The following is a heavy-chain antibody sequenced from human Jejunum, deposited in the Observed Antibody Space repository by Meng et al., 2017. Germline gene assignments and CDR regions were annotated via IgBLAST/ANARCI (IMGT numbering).Heavy chain of an antibody. D-gene: IGHD6-6*01. J-gene: IGHJ4*02. V-gene: IGHV4-30-4*01. CDR3: ATIQSSPHFFNY. CDR1: GDSVTSGSYH. Sequence: QVQLQESGPGLVKPSGTLSLTCGVSGDSVTSGSYHWSWIRQPPGKGLEWIGYIHHSGITYYNPSLRSRLLISIDTSKRQLSLTLNSVTAADTALYYCATIQSSPHFFNYWGQGTLVTVSS. CDR2: IHHSGIT.